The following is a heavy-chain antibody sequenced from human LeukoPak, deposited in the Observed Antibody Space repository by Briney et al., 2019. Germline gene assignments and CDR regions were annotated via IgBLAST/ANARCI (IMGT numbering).Heavy chain of an antibody. CDR1: GGSISSYY. D-gene: IGHD1-1*01. Sequence: PSETLSLTCTVSGGSISSYYWSWIRQPPGKGLEWIGYIYYSGSTNYNPSLKSRVTISVDTSKSQFSLKLSSVTAADTAVYYCARTNDGDYYYGMDVWGQGATVTVSS. V-gene: IGHV4-59*01. J-gene: IGHJ6*02. CDR3: ARTNDGDYYYGMDV. CDR2: IYYSGST.